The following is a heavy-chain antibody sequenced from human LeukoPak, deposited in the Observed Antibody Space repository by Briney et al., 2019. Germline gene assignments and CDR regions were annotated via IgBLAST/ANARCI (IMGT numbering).Heavy chain of an antibody. CDR1: GYTFTHYD. D-gene: IGHD1-1*01. CDR2: VNPNSGNT. J-gene: IGHJ4*02. V-gene: IGHV1-8*01. CDR3: ARGLLEFDFDY. Sequence: ASVRVSCKASGYTFTHYDMNWVRQAPGQGLEWMGWVNPNSGNTGYGQKFQGRVTMTRNTSITTAYMELSSLTSEDTAVYYCARGLLEFDFDYWGQGTLVTVSS.